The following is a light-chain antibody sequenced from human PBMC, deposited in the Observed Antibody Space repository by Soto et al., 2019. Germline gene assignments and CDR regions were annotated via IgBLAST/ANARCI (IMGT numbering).Light chain of an antibody. CDR2: GVS. V-gene: IGKV3-15*01. J-gene: IGKJ4*01. CDR3: QQYDNWPLT. Sequence: VGITRSPVTQSESPGERVTLSCRTNKSISSNLAWYQQKRGQAPRLLISGVSTRASGVPDRFSGSGSVADFTLTISSLQSEDFAVYYWQQYDNWPLTFGGGTKVDI. CDR1: KSISSN.